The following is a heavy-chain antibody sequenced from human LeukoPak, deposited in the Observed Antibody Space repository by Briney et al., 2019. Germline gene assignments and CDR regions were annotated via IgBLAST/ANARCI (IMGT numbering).Heavy chain of an antibody. J-gene: IGHJ4*02. CDR3: ARAFKYSMSGYYFDY. CDR2: INWNGGST. CDR1: GFTLDDYG. Sequence: GGSLRLSCAASGFTLDDYGMSWVRQAPGKGLEWVSGINWNGGSTGYADSVKGRFTISRDNAKKSLYLQMNSLRAEDTALYYCARAFKYSMSGYYFDYWGQGTLVTVSS. D-gene: IGHD2-21*01. V-gene: IGHV3-20*04.